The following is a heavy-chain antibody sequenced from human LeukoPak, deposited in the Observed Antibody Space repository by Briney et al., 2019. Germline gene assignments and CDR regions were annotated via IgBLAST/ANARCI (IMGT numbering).Heavy chain of an antibody. D-gene: IGHD2-15*01. CDR1: GFTFSSYW. V-gene: IGHV3-7*01. Sequence: GGSLRLSCAASGFTFSSYWMSWVRQAPGKGLEWVANIKQDGSEKYYVDSVKGRFTISRDNAKNSLYLQMNSLRAEDTAVYYCASGYCSSGRCYGAYWGPGSLVTVSS. J-gene: IGHJ4*02. CDR2: IKQDGSEK. CDR3: ASGYCSSGRCYGAY.